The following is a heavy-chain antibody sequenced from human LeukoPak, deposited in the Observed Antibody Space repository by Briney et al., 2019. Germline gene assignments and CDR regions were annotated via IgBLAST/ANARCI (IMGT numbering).Heavy chain of an antibody. CDR3: ASQSYARFDP. CDR1: GFSFSSYR. CDR2: IQPDGSEQ. J-gene: IGHJ5*02. D-gene: IGHD3-16*01. Sequence: PGGSLRLSCAASGFSFSSYRMNWVRQAPGKGLEWVGNIQPDGSEQYPVDSVKGRFTISRDNARNSMFLQMNSLRVEDTAVYYCASQSYARFDPWGQGTLVTVSS. V-gene: IGHV3-7*01.